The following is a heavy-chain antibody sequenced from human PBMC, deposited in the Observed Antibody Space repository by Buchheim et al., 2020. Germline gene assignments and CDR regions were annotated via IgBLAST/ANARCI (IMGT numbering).Heavy chain of an antibody. J-gene: IGHJ5*02. D-gene: IGHD1-7*01. CDR2: IYYSGST. V-gene: IGHV4-39*07. Sequence: QLQLQESGPGLVKPSETLSLTCTVSGGSISSSSYYWGWIRQPPGKGLEWIGSIYYSGSTYYNPSLKSRVTISVDTSKNQFSLKLSSVTAADTAVYYCARDAARRTGTTSGWFDPGGQGTL. CDR3: ARDAARRTGTTSGWFDP. CDR1: GGSISSSSYY.